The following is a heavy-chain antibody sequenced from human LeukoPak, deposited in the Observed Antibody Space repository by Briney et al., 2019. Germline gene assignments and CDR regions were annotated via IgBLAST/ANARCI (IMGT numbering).Heavy chain of an antibody. J-gene: IGHJ6*02. CDR3: ARDSYDSSGLDYSMDV. CDR2: IYYSGST. D-gene: IGHD3-22*01. V-gene: IGHV4-59*01. Sequence: KTSETLSLTCTVSGGSISSYYWSWIRQPPGKGLEWIGYIYYSGSTNYNPSLKSRVTISVDTSKNQFSLKLSSVTAADTAVYYCARDSYDSSGLDYSMDVWGQGTTVTVSS. CDR1: GGSISSYY.